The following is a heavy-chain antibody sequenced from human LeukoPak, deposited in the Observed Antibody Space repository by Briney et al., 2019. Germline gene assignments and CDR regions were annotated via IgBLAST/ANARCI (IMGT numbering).Heavy chain of an antibody. V-gene: IGHV5-51*01. CDR2: IYPGDSDT. J-gene: IGHJ4*02. CDR1: GYSFTSYW. D-gene: IGHD2-2*01. CDR3: ARRAYCSSTTCFYYFDY. Sequence: GESLKISCKGSGYSFTSYWIGWVRQMPGKGLEWMGIIYPGDSDTRYSPSFQGQVTISADKSISTAYLQWSSLKASDTAMYYCARRAYCSSTTCFYYFDYWGQGTLVTVSS.